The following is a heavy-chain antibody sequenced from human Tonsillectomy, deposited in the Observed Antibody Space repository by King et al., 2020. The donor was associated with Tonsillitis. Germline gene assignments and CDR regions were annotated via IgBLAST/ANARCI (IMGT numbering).Heavy chain of an antibody. CDR1: GYNFASTW. Sequence: QLVQSGAEVKKPGESLKISCQGSGYNFASTWIGWVRQIPGQGREWMGIIYPGDSDTRYSPSFQGQVTISADTSISTAYLHWSSLKASDTAIYYCARQGASVTRFYYYDHMDVWGNGTTVTVSS. CDR2: IYPGDSDT. D-gene: IGHD2-21*02. V-gene: IGHV5-51*01. J-gene: IGHJ6*03. CDR3: ARQGASVTRFYYYDHMDV.